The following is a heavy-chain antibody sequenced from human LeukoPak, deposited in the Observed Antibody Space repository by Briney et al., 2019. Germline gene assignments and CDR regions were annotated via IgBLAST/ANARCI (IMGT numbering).Heavy chain of an antibody. CDR1: GFTFSSYS. Sequence: GGSLRLSCAASGFTFSSYSMNWVRQAPGKGLEWVSYISSSSSTIYYADSVKGRFTISRDNAKNSLYLQMNSLRAEDTAVYYCARDLTYYYDSSGYQNYWGQGTLVTVSS. CDR2: ISSSSSTI. J-gene: IGHJ4*02. D-gene: IGHD3-22*01. V-gene: IGHV3-48*01. CDR3: ARDLTYYYDSSGYQNY.